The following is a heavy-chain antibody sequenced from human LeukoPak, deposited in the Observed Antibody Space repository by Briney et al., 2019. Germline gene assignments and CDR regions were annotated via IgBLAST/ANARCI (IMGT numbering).Heavy chain of an antibody. CDR1: GYTFTRYG. CDR3: AFGSRSYVDFDY. CDR2: INAYNGNT. V-gene: IGHV1-18*01. J-gene: IGHJ4*02. D-gene: IGHD3-10*01. Sequence: GASVKVSCKASGYTFTRYGITWVRQAPGQGLEWMGWINAYNGNTNYAQKLQGRVTLTTDTSTSTAYMELRSLRSDDTAVYYCAFGSRSYVDFDYWGQGTLVTVSS.